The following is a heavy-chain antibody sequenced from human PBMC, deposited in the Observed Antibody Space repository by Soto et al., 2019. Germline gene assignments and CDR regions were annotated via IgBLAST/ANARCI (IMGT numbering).Heavy chain of an antibody. J-gene: IGHJ6*02. D-gene: IGHD7-27*01. CDR2: IYYSGST. V-gene: IGHV4-59*01. CDR1: GGSISSYY. Sequence: SETLSLTCTVSGGSISSYYWSWIRQPPGKGLEWIGYIYYSGSTNYNPSLKSRVTISVDTSKNQFSLKLSSVTAADTAVYYCARDRVGNYYYGMDVWGQGTTVTVSS. CDR3: ARDRVGNYYYGMDV.